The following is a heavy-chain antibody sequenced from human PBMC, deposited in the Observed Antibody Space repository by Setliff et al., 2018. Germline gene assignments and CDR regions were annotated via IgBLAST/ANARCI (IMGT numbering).Heavy chain of an antibody. CDR3: AILALNGYDSSGYYYALEYYYYMDV. V-gene: IGHV3-7*01. Sequence: GGSLRLSCSASGFIFNNFWMSWVRQAPGKGLEWVANINQRESAKLYVDSVRGRFTISRDNAENSLYLLMNSLRAEDTAVYYCAILALNGYDSSGYYYALEYYYYMDVWGKGTTVTVSS. D-gene: IGHD3-22*01. CDR2: INQRESAK. CDR1: GFIFNNFW. J-gene: IGHJ6*03.